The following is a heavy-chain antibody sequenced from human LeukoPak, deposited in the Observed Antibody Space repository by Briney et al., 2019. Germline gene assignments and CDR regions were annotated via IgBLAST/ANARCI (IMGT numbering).Heavy chain of an antibody. D-gene: IGHD5-18*01. CDR1: GGSISSSSYY. CDR3: ARRRQLWLAKPTYYFDY. J-gene: IGHJ4*02. Sequence: PSETLSLTCTVSGGSISSSSYYWSWIRQPPGKGLEWIGEINHSGSTNYNPSLKSRVTISVDTSKNQFSLKLSSVTAADTAVYYCARRRQLWLAKPTYYFDYWGQGTLVTVSS. CDR2: INHSGST. V-gene: IGHV4-39*07.